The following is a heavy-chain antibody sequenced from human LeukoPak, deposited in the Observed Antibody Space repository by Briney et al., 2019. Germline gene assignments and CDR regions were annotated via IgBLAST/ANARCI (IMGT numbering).Heavy chain of an antibody. CDR3: ASVLSEDDSSGYLYYFDY. J-gene: IGHJ4*02. V-gene: IGHV4-34*01. D-gene: IGHD3-22*01. Sequence: SETLSLTCAVYGGSFSGYYWSWIRQPPGKGLEWIGEINHSGSTNYNPSLKSRVTISVDTSKNQFSLKLSSVTAADTAVYYCASVLSEDDSSGYLYYFDYWGQGTLVTVSS. CDR1: GGSFSGYY. CDR2: INHSGST.